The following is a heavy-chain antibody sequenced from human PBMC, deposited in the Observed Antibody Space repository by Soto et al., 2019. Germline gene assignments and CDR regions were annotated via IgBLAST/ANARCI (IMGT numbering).Heavy chain of an antibody. J-gene: IGHJ4*02. V-gene: IGHV4-31*03. CDR3: ARGGDEYYFDY. D-gene: IGHD3-10*01. CDR1: GGSTSSVGYY. CDR2: IYYSGST. Sequence: QVQLQESGPGLVKPSQTLSLTCTVSGGSTSSVGYYWGWIRQYPEKGLEWIGYIYYSGSTYYNPSLKRRVTISVDTSKNQFSLKLTSVTAADTAIYYCARGGDEYYFDYWGQGTQVTVSS.